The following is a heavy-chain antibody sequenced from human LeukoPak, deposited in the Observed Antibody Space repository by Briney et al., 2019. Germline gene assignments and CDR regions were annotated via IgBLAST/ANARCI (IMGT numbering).Heavy chain of an antibody. J-gene: IGHJ4*02. D-gene: IGHD1-26*01. CDR2: INPNSGGT. CDR1: GYTFTGYY. Sequence: GASVKVSCKASGYTFTGYYMHWVRQAPGQGLEWMGWINPNSGGTNYAQKFQGRVTMTRDTSISTAYMELSRLRSDDTAVYYCAREPVGAKRSRYYFDYWGQGTLVTVSS. CDR3: AREPVGAKRSRYYFDY. V-gene: IGHV1-2*02.